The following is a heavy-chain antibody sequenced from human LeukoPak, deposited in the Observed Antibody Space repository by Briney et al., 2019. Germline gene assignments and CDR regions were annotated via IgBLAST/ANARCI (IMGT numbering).Heavy chain of an antibody. Sequence: ASVKVSCKASGYTFTSYYMHWVRQASGQGLEWMGIINPSGGSTSYAQKLQGRVTMTTDTSTSTAYMELRSLRSDDTAVYYCARDERIVGVTAFDIWGQGTMVTVSS. D-gene: IGHD1-26*01. CDR3: ARDERIVGVTAFDI. V-gene: IGHV1-46*01. J-gene: IGHJ3*02. CDR2: INPSGGST. CDR1: GYTFTSYY.